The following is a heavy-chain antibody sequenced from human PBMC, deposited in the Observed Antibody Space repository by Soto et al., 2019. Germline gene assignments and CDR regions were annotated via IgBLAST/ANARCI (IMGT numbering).Heavy chain of an antibody. CDR3: ARGQYYYDSSGYYYEGDWFDP. D-gene: IGHD3-22*01. J-gene: IGHJ5*02. CDR2: INPNSGGT. V-gene: IGHV1-2*04. Sequence: GASVKVSCKASGYTFTGYYMHWVRQAPGQGLEWMGWINPNSGGTNYAQKFQGWVTMTRDTSISTAYMELSRQRSDDTAVYYCARGQYYYDSSGYYYEGDWFDPWGQGTLVTVSS. CDR1: GYTFTGYY.